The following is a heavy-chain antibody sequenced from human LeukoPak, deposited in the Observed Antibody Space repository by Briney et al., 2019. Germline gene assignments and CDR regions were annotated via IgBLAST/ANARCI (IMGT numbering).Heavy chain of an antibody. CDR3: AHRGYGDYPSSKWFDP. J-gene: IGHJ5*02. Sequence: SGPTLLNPTQTLTLTCTCSGFSLSRGGVGVGWIRQPPGKALEWLAVIYWNDDKRYSPSLKSRLTITKDTSKNQVVLTMTSMDPVDTATYYCAHRGYGDYPSSKWFDPWGQGTLVIVSS. CDR1: GFSLSRGGVG. V-gene: IGHV2-5*01. D-gene: IGHD4-17*01. CDR2: IYWNDDK.